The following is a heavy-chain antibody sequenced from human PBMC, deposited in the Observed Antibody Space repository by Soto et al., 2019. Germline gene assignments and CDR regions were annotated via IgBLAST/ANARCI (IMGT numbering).Heavy chain of an antibody. CDR2: ISAYNGNT. CDR1: GYTFTSYG. J-gene: IGHJ4*02. V-gene: IGHV1-18*01. Sequence: ASVKVSCKASGYTFTSYGISWVRQAPGQGLEWMGWISAYNGNTNYAQKLQGRVTMTTDTSTSTAYMELRSLRSDDTAVYYCARAAYCTNGVCSAYYFDYWVQGTLVTVSS. CDR3: ARAAYCTNGVCSAYYFDY. D-gene: IGHD2-8*01.